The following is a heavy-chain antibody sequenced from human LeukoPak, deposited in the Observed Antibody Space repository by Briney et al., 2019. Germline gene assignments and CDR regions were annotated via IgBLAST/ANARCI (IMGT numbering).Heavy chain of an antibody. J-gene: IGHJ4*02. D-gene: IGHD5-12*01. CDR3: AKGPDTVATI. Sequence: GGSLRLSCAVSGFTFRSYAMSWVRQAPGKGLEWVSAISGSGDTSYYADSVKGRFTVSRDNSNITLYLLMNSLRAEDTAVYYCAKGPDTVATIGGQGTLVTVSS. V-gene: IGHV3-23*01. CDR1: GFTFRSYA. CDR2: ISGSGDTS.